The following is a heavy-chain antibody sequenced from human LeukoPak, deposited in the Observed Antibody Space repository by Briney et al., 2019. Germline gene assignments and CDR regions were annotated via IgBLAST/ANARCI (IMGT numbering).Heavy chain of an antibody. Sequence: PGGSLRLSCVASEFTFASYAMTWVRLIPGKKLEWVASIGGSGINTNYADTVRGRFTISRDNSKNTLYLQMNSLRAEDTAVYYCGRDPNGDYVGALEFWGQGTLVSVSS. CDR1: EFTFASYA. CDR2: IGGSGINT. J-gene: IGHJ3*01. D-gene: IGHD4-17*01. CDR3: GRDPNGDYVGALEF. V-gene: IGHV3-23*01.